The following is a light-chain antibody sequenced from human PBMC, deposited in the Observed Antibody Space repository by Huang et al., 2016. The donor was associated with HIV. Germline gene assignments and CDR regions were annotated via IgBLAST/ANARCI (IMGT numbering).Light chain of an antibody. CDR3: QQRSNWPRMYT. V-gene: IGKV3-11*01. CDR2: DAS. J-gene: IGKJ2*01. CDR1: QRVSSY. Sequence: DIVLTQSPATLSLSPGERATLSCRASQRVSSYLAWYQQEPGQAPRLLIYDASNRATGIPARFSGRGSGTDFTLTISSLEPEDFAVYYCQQRSNWPRMYTFGQGTKLEIK.